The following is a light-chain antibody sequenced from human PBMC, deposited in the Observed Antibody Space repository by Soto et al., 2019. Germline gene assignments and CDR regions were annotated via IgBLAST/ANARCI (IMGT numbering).Light chain of an antibody. CDR2: GAS. J-gene: IGKJ4*01. CDR1: QSISTY. CDR3: QQSFITPPLT. V-gene: IGKV1-39*01. Sequence: DIQMTQSPSFMAASIGDRIIITCRASQSISTYLNWYQQKPGKAPSLLIYGASTLQNGVPSRFRGSGSATDYTLTISSLQPEDFATYYCQQSFITPPLTFGGGTKVEMK.